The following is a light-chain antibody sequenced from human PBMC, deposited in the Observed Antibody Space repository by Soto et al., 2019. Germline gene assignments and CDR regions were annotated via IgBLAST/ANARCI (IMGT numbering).Light chain of an antibody. CDR2: DVS. Sequence: EIVLTQSPATLSLSPGERATLSCKASQSVSSFLAWYQQKPGQAPRLLIYDVSSRATGSPTRFSGSGSGTDFTLIISSLEPEDFAVYYCQQRINLPLTFGGGTKVEIK. V-gene: IGKV3-11*01. J-gene: IGKJ4*01. CDR3: QQRINLPLT. CDR1: QSVSSF.